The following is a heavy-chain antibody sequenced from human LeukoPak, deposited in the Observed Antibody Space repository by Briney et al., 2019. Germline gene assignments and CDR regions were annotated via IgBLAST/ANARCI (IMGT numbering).Heavy chain of an antibody. Sequence: PGTSLRLSCAASGFTFSNNGMHWVRQGPGKGLEWVAGIWYGGGYKYYADSVKGRFTISRDNSKNTLFLQMDRLRAEDTAVYYCARNYYDSSGYQEATFNYWGQGTLVTVSS. D-gene: IGHD3-22*01. CDR3: ARNYYDSSGYQEATFNY. CDR2: IWYGGGYK. J-gene: IGHJ4*02. V-gene: IGHV3-33*01. CDR1: GFTFSNNG.